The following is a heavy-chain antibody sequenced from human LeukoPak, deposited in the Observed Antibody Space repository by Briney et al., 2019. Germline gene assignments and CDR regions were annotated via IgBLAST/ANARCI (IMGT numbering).Heavy chain of an antibody. CDR2: INHSGST. V-gene: IGHV4-34*01. J-gene: IGHJ6*03. Sequence: PSETLSLTCAVYGGSFSGYYWSWLRQPPGKGLEWIGEINHSGSTNYNPSLKSRVTISVDTSKNQFSLKLSSVTAADTAVYYCARVLNHYYYYYYMDVWGKGTTVTVSS. CDR1: GGSFSGYY. CDR3: ARVLNHYYYYYYMDV. D-gene: IGHD1-14*01.